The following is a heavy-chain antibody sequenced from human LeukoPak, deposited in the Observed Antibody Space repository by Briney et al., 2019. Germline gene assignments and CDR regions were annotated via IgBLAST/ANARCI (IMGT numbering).Heavy chain of an antibody. CDR1: GFTFSSYS. CDR2: ISTSITYT. D-gene: IGHD1-26*01. J-gene: IGHJ4*02. CDR3: ARGRSSLIDY. V-gene: IGHV3-21*01. Sequence: GGSLRLSCAASGFTFSSYSMNWVRQAPGKGLEWVSYISTSITYTTYADSVTCRFTISRDNDKNSLYLQMNSLRAEDTAVYYCARGRSSLIDYWGQGTLVTVSS.